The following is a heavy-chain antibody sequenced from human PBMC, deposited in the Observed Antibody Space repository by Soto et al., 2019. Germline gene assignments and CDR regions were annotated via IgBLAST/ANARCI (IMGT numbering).Heavy chain of an antibody. CDR1: GFTFSSYW. V-gene: IGHV3-7*03. J-gene: IGHJ6*02. CDR2: IKQDGSEK. D-gene: IGHD3-10*01. CDR3: ARAGINMVRGVTNGDYAMDV. Sequence: GSLRLSCAASGFTFSSYWMSWVRQAPGKGLEWVANIKQDGSEKYYVDSVKGRFTISRDNAKNSLYLQMNSLRAEDTAVYYCARAGINMVRGVTNGDYAMDVRGQGTTVTVSS.